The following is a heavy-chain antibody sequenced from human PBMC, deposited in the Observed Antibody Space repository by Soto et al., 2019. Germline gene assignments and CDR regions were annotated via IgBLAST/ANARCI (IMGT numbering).Heavy chain of an antibody. V-gene: IGHV3-23*01. Sequence: VGPLGLPWAASGGTFRGYARSWIRQTPGKGLEWVSAISGSGGSTYYADSVKGRFTIPRDNSKNTLYLQMNSLRAEDTAVYYCAKDFQIAARPAPINWFGPWGQGTLVTVSS. CDR1: GGTFRGYA. CDR3: AKDFQIAARPAPINWFGP. CDR2: ISGSGGST. D-gene: IGHD6-6*01. J-gene: IGHJ5*02.